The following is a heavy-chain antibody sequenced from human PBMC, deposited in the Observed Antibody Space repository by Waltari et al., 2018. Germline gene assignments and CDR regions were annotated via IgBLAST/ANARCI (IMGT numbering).Heavy chain of an antibody. Sequence: EVQLVQSGAEVKKPGESLKISCKGSGYSFTSYWIGWVRQMPGKGLEWMGIIYPGDSDTRDSPSFQGQVTSSADKSIITSYLQWSSLKASDTAMYYCARLGGKMRAAAGTYLDYWGQGTLVTVSS. CDR3: ARLGGKMRAAAGTYLDY. D-gene: IGHD6-13*01. V-gene: IGHV5-51*03. J-gene: IGHJ4*02. CDR2: IYPGDSDT. CDR1: GYSFTSYW.